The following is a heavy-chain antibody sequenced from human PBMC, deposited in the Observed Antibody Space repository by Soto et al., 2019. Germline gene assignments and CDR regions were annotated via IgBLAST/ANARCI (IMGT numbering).Heavy chain of an antibody. Sequence: GGSLRLSCSPSPFTFSDYYMSWIRQAPGKGLEWVSYISSSGSTIYYADSVKGRFTISRDNAKNSLYLQMNSLRAEDTAVYYCARYNWNAPWSTYWGQGNLVTVSS. CDR3: ARYNWNAPWSTY. J-gene: IGHJ4*02. CDR1: PFTFSDYY. D-gene: IGHD1-20*01. CDR2: ISSSGSTI. V-gene: IGHV3-11*01.